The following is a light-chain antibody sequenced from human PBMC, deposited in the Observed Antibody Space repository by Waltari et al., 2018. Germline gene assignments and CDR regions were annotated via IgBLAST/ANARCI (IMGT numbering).Light chain of an antibody. V-gene: IGLV2-14*03. CDR3: SSYISSSTLEL. CDR1: SSDVGGYNY. J-gene: IGLJ2*01. Sequence: QSALTQPASVSGSPGQSITISCTGTSSDVGGYNYVSWYQQHPGKAPKLMIYDVSNRPSGVSTRFAGAKYGDTACLTISGLQAEDEADYYCSSYISSSTLELFGGGTSLTVL. CDR2: DVS.